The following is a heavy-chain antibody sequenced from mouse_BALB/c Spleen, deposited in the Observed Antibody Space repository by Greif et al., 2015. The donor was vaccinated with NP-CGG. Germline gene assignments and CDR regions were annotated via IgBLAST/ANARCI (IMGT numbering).Heavy chain of an antibody. CDR1: GYTYTNYW. CDR3: ASGGGLLQRSSPRYYIDY. CDR2: IYPGGGYA. J-gene: IGHJ2*01. D-gene: IGHD1-1*01. Sequence: VQPQQSGAELVRPGTSVKISCKACGYTYTNYWLGWGKQRPGHGLEWIGDIYPGGGYANCNEKLKGEPTPSPDTPSSTAYMQLSGLTCEYSAVYFCASGGGLLQRSSPRYYIDYWGQGTTLTVSS. V-gene: IGHV1-63*02.